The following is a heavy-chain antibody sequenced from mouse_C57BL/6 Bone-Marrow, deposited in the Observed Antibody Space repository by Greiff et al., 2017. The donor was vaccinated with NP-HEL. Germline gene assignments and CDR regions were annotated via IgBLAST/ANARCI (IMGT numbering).Heavy chain of an antibody. V-gene: IGHV10-1*01. CDR1: GFSFNTYA. D-gene: IGHD1-1*01. CDR2: IRSKSNNYAT. J-gene: IGHJ1*03. CDR3: VRLGTTVWYFDV. Sequence: GGGLVQPKGSLKLSCAASGFSFNTYAMNWVRQAPGKGLEWVARIRSKSNNYATYYAESVKDRFTISRDDSESMLYLQMYNLKTEDTAMYYCVRLGTTVWYFDVWGTGTTVTVSS.